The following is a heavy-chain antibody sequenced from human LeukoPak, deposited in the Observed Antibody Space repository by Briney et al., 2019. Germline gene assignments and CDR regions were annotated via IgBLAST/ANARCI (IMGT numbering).Heavy chain of an antibody. V-gene: IGHV1-18*01. CDR2: ISADNGNT. D-gene: IGHD4-17*01. CDR3: ARGPADYGAHYFDH. J-gene: IGHJ4*02. Sequence: ASVKVSCKASGYTFTTYGISWVRQAPGQGLEWMGWISADNGNTNYAQKLQDRVTMTTDTSTSTAYMELRSLRSDDTAVYYCARGPADYGAHYFDHWGQGTLVTVSS. CDR1: GYTFTTYG.